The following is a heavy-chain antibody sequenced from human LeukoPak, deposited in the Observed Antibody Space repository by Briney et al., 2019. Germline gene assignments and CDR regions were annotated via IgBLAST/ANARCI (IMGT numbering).Heavy chain of an antibody. CDR1: GFTFDDYA. CDR3: AKGSVAGTADLDH. D-gene: IGHD6-19*01. V-gene: IGHV3-9*01. J-gene: IGHJ4*02. Sequence: GGSLRLSCAASGFTFDDYAMHWVRQAPGKGLEWVSGISWNSGSIGYADSVKGRFTISRDNAKNSLYLQMNSLRAEDTALYYCAKGSVAGTADLDHWGQGTLVTVPS. CDR2: ISWNSGSI.